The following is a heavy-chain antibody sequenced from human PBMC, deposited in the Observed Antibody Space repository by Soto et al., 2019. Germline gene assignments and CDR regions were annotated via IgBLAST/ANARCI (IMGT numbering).Heavy chain of an antibody. Sequence: QVQLVESGGGVVQPGKSLRLSCAASGFVFSNYGMHWVRQAPGKGLELVAVIWSDGSNKYYGDSVKGRFTISRDNSKNTLYLLMSSLGAEDTAVYYCARGSAVGYYYGMDVWGQGTKVTVSS. CDR2: IWSDGSNK. V-gene: IGHV3-33*01. D-gene: IGHD6-19*01. CDR3: ARGSAVGYYYGMDV. J-gene: IGHJ6*02. CDR1: GFVFSNYG.